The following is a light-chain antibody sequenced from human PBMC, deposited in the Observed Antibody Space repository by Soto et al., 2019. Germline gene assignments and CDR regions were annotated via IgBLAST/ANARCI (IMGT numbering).Light chain of an antibody. Sequence: DIQMTQSPSSLSASVGDRVTITCRASQSISSYLNWYQQKPGKAPKLLIYAASSLQTGVPSRFSGSGSGTEFTLTINSLQPDDVATYYCHQVNSYPHTFGGGTKVDIK. V-gene: IGKV1-39*01. CDR2: AAS. CDR3: HQVNSYPHT. J-gene: IGKJ4*01. CDR1: QSISSY.